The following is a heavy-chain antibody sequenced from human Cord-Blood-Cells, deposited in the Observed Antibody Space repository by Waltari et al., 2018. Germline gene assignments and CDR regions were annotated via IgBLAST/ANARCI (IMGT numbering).Heavy chain of an antibody. CDR2: INPILGTE. J-gene: IGHJ3*02. V-gene: IGHV1-69*12. D-gene: IGHD6-6*01. CDR3: AREALEYSSSGGAFDI. Sequence: QVQLVQSGAEVKKPGSSVKVSCKASGGTFSSYAISWVRQAPGQGLEWMGGINPILGTENYAKKFQGRVTITADESTSTAYMELGSLRSEDTAVYYCAREALEYSSSGGAFDIWGQGTMVTVSS. CDR1: GGTFSSYA.